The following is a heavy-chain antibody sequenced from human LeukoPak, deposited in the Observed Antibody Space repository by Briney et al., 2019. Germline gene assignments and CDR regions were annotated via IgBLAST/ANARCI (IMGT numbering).Heavy chain of an antibody. D-gene: IGHD2-2*01. CDR2: ISGSDGYT. J-gene: IGHJ4*02. CDR3: SKESGPGITRAYYFDY. Sequence: PGGSLRLSCAASGFTFSSYTMSWVRQAPGKGLEWVSAISGSDGYTYYANSVKGRFTISRDNSKNTLYLHMNSLRADDTAIYYCSKESGPGITRAYYFDYWGQGTLVTVSS. V-gene: IGHV3-23*01. CDR1: GFTFSSYT.